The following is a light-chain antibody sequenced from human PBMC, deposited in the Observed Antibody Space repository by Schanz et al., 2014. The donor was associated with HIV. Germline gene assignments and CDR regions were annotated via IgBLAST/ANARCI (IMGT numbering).Light chain of an antibody. CDR3: QQYDRFPT. V-gene: IGKV1-5*03. CDR2: KAS. Sequence: DIQMTQSPSTLSASIGDRVTITCRASQSISSWLAWYQQRPGKAPKLLISKASTLESGVPSRFSGSGSGTEFTLPISSLQPDDFETYYCQQYDRFPTFGQGTKVE. J-gene: IGKJ1*01. CDR1: QSISSW.